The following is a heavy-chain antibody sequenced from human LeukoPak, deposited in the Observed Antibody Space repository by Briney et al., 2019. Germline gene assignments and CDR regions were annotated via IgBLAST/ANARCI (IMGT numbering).Heavy chain of an antibody. J-gene: IGHJ4*02. D-gene: IGHD3-22*01. Sequence: GGSLRLSCAASGFTFSSYAMSWVRQAPGKGLEWVSSISSSISYIYYADSVKGRFTISRDNAKNSLYLQMNSLRAEDTAVYYCARGTYYYDSSDYYLPHYFDYWGQGTLVTVSS. CDR1: GFTFSSYA. V-gene: IGHV3-21*01. CDR2: ISSSISYI. CDR3: ARGTYYYDSSDYYLPHYFDY.